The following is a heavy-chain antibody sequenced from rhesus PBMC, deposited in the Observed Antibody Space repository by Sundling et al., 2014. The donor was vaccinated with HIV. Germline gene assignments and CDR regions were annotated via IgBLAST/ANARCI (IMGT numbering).Heavy chain of an antibody. Sequence: QLQLQESGPGLVKPSETLSVTCAVSGGSISSSYWSWIRQAPGKGLEWIGYIYGSGSPTNYNPSLRSRVTLSVDTSKNQLSLKLSSVTAADTAMYYCARTGPWTGYYSFDYWGQGVLVTVSS. D-gene: IGHD3-3*01. J-gene: IGHJ4*01. CDR1: GGSISSSY. V-gene: IGHV4-169*01. CDR2: IYGSGSPT. CDR3: ARTGPWTGYYSFDY.